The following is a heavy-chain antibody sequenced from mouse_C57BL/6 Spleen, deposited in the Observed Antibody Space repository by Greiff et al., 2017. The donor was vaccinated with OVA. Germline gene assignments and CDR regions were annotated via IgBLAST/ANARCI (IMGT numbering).Heavy chain of an antibody. D-gene: IGHD2-4*01. J-gene: IGHJ4*01. V-gene: IGHV1-15*01. Sequence: VQLQQSGAELVRPGASVTLSCKASGYTFTDYEMHWVKQTPVHGLEWIGAIDPETGGTAYNQKFKGKAILTADKSSSTAYMELRSLTSEDSAVYYCTRGRYYDYAYYAMDYWGQGTSVTVSS. CDR3: TRGRYYDYAYYAMDY. CDR1: GYTFTDYE. CDR2: IDPETGGT.